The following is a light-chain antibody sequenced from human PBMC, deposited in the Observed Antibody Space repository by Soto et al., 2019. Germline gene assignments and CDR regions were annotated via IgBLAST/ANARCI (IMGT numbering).Light chain of an antibody. Sequence: EIVLTQSPATLSLSPGERATVSCRSSQSVSSYLAWYQQKPGQAPRLLIYDASNRATGIPARFSGSGSGTDFTLTISSLQPEDFAVYYCQQDYNLPSRTFGQGTKVDI. CDR3: QQDYNLPSRT. CDR1: QSVSSY. J-gene: IGKJ1*01. CDR2: DAS. V-gene: IGKV3-11*01.